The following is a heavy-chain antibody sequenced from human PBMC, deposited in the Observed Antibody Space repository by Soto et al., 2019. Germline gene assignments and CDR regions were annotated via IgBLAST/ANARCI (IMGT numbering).Heavy chain of an antibody. CDR1: GFTFSSYA. CDR3: AKVPSAHYDILTGYYMGLFDY. Sequence: GSLRLSCAASGFTFSSYAMSWVRQAPGKGLEWVSAISGSGGSTYYADSVKGRFTISRDNSKNTLYLQMNSLRAEDTAVYYCAKVPSAHYDILTGYYMGLFDYWGQGTLVTVSS. J-gene: IGHJ4*02. D-gene: IGHD3-9*01. CDR2: ISGSGGST. V-gene: IGHV3-23*01.